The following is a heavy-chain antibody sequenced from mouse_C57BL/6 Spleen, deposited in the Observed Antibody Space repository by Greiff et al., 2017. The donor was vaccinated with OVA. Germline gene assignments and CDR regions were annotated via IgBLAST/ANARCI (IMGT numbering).Heavy chain of an antibody. V-gene: IGHV1-50*01. J-gene: IGHJ3*01. CDR3: AGYYGSSPSFAY. Sequence: VQLQQPGAELVKPGASVKLSCKASGYTFTSYWMQWVKQRPGQGLEWIGEIDPSDSYTNYNQKFKGKATLTVDTSSSTAYMQLSSLTSEDSAVYYCAGYYGSSPSFAYWGQGTLVTVSA. CDR1: GYTFTSYW. CDR2: IDPSDSYT. D-gene: IGHD1-1*01.